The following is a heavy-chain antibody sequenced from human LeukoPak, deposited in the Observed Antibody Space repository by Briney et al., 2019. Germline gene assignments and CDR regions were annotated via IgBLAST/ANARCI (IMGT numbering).Heavy chain of an antibody. CDR2: IRSKTYGGIT. CDR1: GFTFGDYA. V-gene: IGHV3-49*04. CDR3: TRGPHLHCSSISCPLDH. Sequence: QPGRSLRPSCTTSGFTFGDYAVSWVGQAPGKGRGGGSFIRSKTYGGITEYAASVKGRFTISRDDSKSIAYLQMNSLKTEDTAVYYCTRGPHLHCSSISCPLDHWGQGTLVTVSS. J-gene: IGHJ4*02. D-gene: IGHD2-2*01.